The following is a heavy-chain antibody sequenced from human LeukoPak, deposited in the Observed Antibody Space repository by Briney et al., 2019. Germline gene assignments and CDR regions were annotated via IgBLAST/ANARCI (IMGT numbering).Heavy chain of an antibody. CDR1: GFTFSSYG. CDR3: ARAVREYGMDV. CDR2: IWYDGSNK. V-gene: IGHV3-33*01. J-gene: IGHJ6*02. Sequence: GGSLRLSCAASGFTFSSYGMRWVRQAPGKGLEWVAVIWYDGSNKYYADSVKGRFTISRDNSKNTLYLQMNSLRAEDTAVYYCARAVREYGMDVWGQGTTVTVSS.